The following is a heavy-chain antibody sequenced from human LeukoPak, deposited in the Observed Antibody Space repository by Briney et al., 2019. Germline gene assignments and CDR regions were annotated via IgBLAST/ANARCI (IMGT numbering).Heavy chain of an antibody. D-gene: IGHD1-14*01. CDR2: ISYDGSNK. CDR3: ARRGGAYTSLDY. J-gene: IGHJ4*02. CDR1: RFTFSSYA. V-gene: IGHV3-30-3*01. Sequence: GRSLRLSCAASRFTFSSYAMHWVRQAPGKGLEWVAVISYDGSNKHYADSVKGRFTISSDNSKNTLYLQMTSLRAEDTAVYYCARRGGAYTSLDYWGQGTLVTVSS.